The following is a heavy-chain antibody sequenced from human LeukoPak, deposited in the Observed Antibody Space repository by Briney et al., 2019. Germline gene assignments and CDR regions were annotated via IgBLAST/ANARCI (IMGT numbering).Heavy chain of an antibody. Sequence: GSLRLSCAASGFTFSSYSMNWVRQAPGKGLEWVTSISSSSSYIYYADSVKGRFTISRDNAKNSLYLQMNSLRAEDTAVYYCARGGFGEDWFDPWGQGSVVTVSS. CDR2: ISSSSSYI. V-gene: IGHV3-21*01. CDR3: ARGGFGEDWFDP. J-gene: IGHJ5*02. CDR1: GFTFSSYS. D-gene: IGHD3-10*01.